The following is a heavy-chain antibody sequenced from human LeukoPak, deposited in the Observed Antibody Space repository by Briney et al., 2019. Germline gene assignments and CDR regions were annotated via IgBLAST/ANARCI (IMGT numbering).Heavy chain of an antibody. Sequence: GGSLRLSCAASGFTFSSYGMHWVRQAPGKGLEWVAVISYDGSNKYYADSVKGRFTISRDNSKNTLYLQMNSLRAEDTAVYYCAKGGGGSSFDFWGQGTLVTVSS. CDR3: AKGGGGSSFDF. D-gene: IGHD2-15*01. V-gene: IGHV3-30*18. CDR1: GFTFSSYG. CDR2: ISYDGSNK. J-gene: IGHJ4*02.